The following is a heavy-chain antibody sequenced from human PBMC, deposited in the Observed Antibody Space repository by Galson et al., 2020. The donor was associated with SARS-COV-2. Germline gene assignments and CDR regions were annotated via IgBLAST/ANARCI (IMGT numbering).Heavy chain of an antibody. CDR2: IYSGGST. CDR1: GFTVSSNY. CDR3: AREIRYYDSSGYFFDY. J-gene: IGHJ4*02. V-gene: IGHV3-66*01. D-gene: IGHD3-22*01. Sequence: GGSLRLSCAASGFTVSSNYMSWVRQAPGKGLEWVSVIYSGGSTYYADSVKGRFTISRDNSKNTLYLQMNSLRAEDTAVYYCAREIRYYDSSGYFFDYWGQGTLVTVSS.